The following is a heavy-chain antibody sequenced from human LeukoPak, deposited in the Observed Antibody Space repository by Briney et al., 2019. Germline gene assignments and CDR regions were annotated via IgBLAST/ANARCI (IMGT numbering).Heavy chain of an antibody. CDR1: GYTFTGYC. J-gene: IGHJ4*02. D-gene: IGHD4/OR15-4a*01. V-gene: IGHV1-18*04. CDR3: ARDDFGELDF. Sequence: ASVKVSCKASGYTFTGYCMHWVRQAPGQGLEWMGGISAYTGNTNYAQKFQGRVTMITDTSTSTAYMELRSLSSDDTAVYYCARDDFGELDFWGQGTLVTVSS. CDR2: ISAYTGNT.